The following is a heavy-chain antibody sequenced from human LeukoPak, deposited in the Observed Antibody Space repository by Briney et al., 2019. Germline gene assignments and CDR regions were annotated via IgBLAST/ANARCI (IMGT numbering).Heavy chain of an antibody. CDR2: IRYDGSNK. J-gene: IGHJ3*02. Sequence: GGSLRLSCAASGFTFSSYGMHWVRQAPGKGLEWVAFIRYDGSNKYYADSVKGRFTISRDNSKNTLYLQMNSLRAEDTAVYYCAKEGHLYYDSSGYHDAFDIWGQGTMVTVSS. CDR1: GFTFSSYG. V-gene: IGHV3-30*02. CDR3: AKEGHLYYDSSGYHDAFDI. D-gene: IGHD3-22*01.